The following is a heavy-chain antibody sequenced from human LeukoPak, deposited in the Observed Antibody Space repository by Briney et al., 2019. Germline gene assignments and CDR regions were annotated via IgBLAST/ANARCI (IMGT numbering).Heavy chain of an antibody. V-gene: IGHV3-9*01. Sequence: PGGSLRLSCAASGFTFDDYAMHWVRQAPGKGLEWVSGISWNSGSIGYADSVKGRFTISRDNAKNSLYLQMNSLRAEDTALYYCAKGLNSQYSSSWYRPTSDNWFDPWGQGTLVTVSS. J-gene: IGHJ5*02. CDR1: GFTFDDYA. D-gene: IGHD6-13*01. CDR2: ISWNSGSI. CDR3: AKGLNSQYSSSWYRPTSDNWFDP.